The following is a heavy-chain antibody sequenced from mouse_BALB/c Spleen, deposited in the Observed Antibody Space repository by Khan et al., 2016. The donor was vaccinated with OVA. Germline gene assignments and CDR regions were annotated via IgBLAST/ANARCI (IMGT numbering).Heavy chain of an antibody. Sequence: VQLQQSGPELVKPGASVKMSCKASGYTFTDFLISWVSQRKGQGLEWIGEIYPGSGYTYYNEKFKGKASLTSDKSSNTAYMQLSNLTSEDSAIYFCARAGYGGFAFWGQGTLVTVSA. V-gene: IGHV1-77*01. CDR1: GYTFTDFL. CDR2: IYPGSGYT. D-gene: IGHD3-2*02. J-gene: IGHJ3*01. CDR3: ARAGYGGFAF.